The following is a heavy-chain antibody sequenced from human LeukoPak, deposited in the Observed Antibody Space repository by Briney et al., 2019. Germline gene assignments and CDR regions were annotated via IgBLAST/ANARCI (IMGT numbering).Heavy chain of an antibody. CDR2: INTNTGNP. Sequence: ASVKVSCKASGYTFTNYAMNWVRQAPGQGLELMGWINTNTGNPTYAQGFTGRFVFSLDTSVSTAYLQISSLKAEDTAVYYCARDPYTSSSWYRGRANNWFDPWGQGTLVTVSS. V-gene: IGHV7-4-1*02. CDR1: GYTFTNYA. D-gene: IGHD6-13*01. J-gene: IGHJ5*02. CDR3: ARDPYTSSSWYRGRANNWFDP.